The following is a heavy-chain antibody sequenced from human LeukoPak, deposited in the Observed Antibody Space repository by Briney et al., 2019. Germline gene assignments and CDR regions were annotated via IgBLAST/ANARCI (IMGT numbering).Heavy chain of an antibody. CDR3: ARDEYYYDSSGYYYDY. Sequence: GRSLRLSCAASGFTFSSYGMHWVRQAPGKGLEWAAVIWYDGSNKYYADSVKGRFTISRDNSKNTLYLQMNSLRAEDTAVYYCARDEYYYDSSGYYYDYWGQGTLVTVSS. J-gene: IGHJ4*02. CDR1: GFTFSSYG. CDR2: IWYDGSNK. D-gene: IGHD3-22*01. V-gene: IGHV3-33*01.